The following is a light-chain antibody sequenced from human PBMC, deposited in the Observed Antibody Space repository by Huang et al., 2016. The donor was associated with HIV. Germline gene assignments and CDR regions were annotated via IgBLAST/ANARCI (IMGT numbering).Light chain of an antibody. CDR2: DAS. V-gene: IGKV3-11*01. CDR1: PSVSSY. J-gene: IGKJ3*01. Sequence: EIVLTQSPATLSLSPGERATLSCRASPSVSSYLAWYQQKPGQAPRLLIYDASNKATGIPARFSGSGSGTDFTLTISSLEPEEFAVYYCQQRSNWPSFGPGTKVDIK. CDR3: QQRSNWPS.